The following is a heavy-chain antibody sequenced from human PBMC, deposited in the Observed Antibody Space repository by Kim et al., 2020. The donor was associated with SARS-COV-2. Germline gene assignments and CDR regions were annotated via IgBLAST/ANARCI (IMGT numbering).Heavy chain of an antibody. D-gene: IGHD3-9*01. Sequence: GGSLRLSCAASGFTFSSYTMNWVRQPPGKGLEWVSSISSSSSYIYYADSMKGRFTVSRDNTKNSLYLQMNSLRAEDTAVYYCAREVDYDILTAFLYAFD. CDR1: GFTFSSYT. J-gene: IGHJ3*01. CDR3: AREVDYDILTAFLYAFD. V-gene: IGHV3-21*01. CDR2: ISSSSSYI.